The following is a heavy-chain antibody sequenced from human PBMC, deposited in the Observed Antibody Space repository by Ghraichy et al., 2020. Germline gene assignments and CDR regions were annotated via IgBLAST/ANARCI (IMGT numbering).Heavy chain of an antibody. CDR3: ARGGIAARLSYYYYMDV. V-gene: IGHV1-69*13. CDR1: GGTFSSYA. J-gene: IGHJ6*03. Sequence: SVKVSRKASGGTFSSYAISWVRQAPGQGLEWMGGIIPIFGTANYAQKFQGRVTITADESTSTAYMELSSLRSEDTAVYYCARGGIAARLSYYYYMDVWGKGTTVTVSS. D-gene: IGHD6-6*01. CDR2: IIPIFGTA.